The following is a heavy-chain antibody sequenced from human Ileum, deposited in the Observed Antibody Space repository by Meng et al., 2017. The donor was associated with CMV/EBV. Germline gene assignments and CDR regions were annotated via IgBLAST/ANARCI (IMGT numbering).Heavy chain of an antibody. CDR2: IHPTGTT. CDR3: ARAAARGVPVDL. Sequence: QSPLPASGTRLLQPSETLSLTCTVTGGSLTSYYWTWIRQPAGKGLEWIGRIHPTGTTDDNPSLRSRVSMSLDKSKNQFSLKLTSVTAADTAVYYCARAAARGVPVDLWGQGTLVTVSS. D-gene: IGHD3-10*01. CDR1: GGSLTSYY. J-gene: IGHJ5*02. V-gene: IGHV4-4*07.